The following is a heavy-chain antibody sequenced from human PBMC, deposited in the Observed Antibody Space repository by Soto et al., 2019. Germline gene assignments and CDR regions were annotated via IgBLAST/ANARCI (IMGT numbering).Heavy chain of an antibody. J-gene: IGHJ4*02. CDR2: ISYSGST. CDR1: GGSINSYY. Sequence: PSETLSLTCTVSGGSINSYYWGWVRQPPGKGLEWIGYISYSGSTSNNPSLTGRVTISVDTSKNQFSLKVSSVTAADTAVYYCARHNPIGNNWNYFDYWGQGTLVTV. D-gene: IGHD1-1*01. V-gene: IGHV4-59*01. CDR3: ARHNPIGNNWNYFDY.